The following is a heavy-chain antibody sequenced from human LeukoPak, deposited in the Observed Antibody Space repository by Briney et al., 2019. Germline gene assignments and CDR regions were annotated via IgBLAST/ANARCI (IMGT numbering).Heavy chain of an antibody. J-gene: IGHJ4*02. Sequence: GGSLRLSCAASGFTFSSYAMNWVRQAPGKGLEWVANIRQDGSEKYYVDSVKGRFTISRDNAKNSLYLQMNSLRAEDTAVYYCARDSLGRAATGIAMDYWGQGTLVTVSS. CDR1: GFTFSSYA. D-gene: IGHD6-13*01. CDR2: IRQDGSEK. V-gene: IGHV3-7*01. CDR3: ARDSLGRAATGIAMDY.